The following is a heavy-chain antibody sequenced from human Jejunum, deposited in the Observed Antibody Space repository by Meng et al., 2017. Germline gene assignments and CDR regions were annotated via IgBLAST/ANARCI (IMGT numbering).Heavy chain of an antibody. V-gene: IGHV3-23*01. CDR2: ISGSGGTP. J-gene: IGHJ4*02. Sequence: GGSLRLSCEASGFTLSNYVMSWVRQAPGKGLEWVSGISGSGGTPHYADSVKGRFTISRDNSKNTLYLQMNSLRAEDTAIYYCAPLIAASTVRYLDYWGQGTLVTVSS. CDR3: APLIAASTVRYLDY. D-gene: IGHD4-11*01. CDR1: GFTLSNYV.